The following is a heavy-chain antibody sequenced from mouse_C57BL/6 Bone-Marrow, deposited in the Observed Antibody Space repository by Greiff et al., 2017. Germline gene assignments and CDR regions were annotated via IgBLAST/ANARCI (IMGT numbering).Heavy chain of an antibody. Sequence: VQLQQSGPELVKPGASVKMSCKASGYTFTDYNMHWVKQSHGKSLEWIGYINPNNGGTSYNQKFKGKATLTVNTSSSTAYMELRSLTSEDSAVYYCAKDLLWLRRDYYAMDYWGQGTSVTVSS. J-gene: IGHJ4*01. CDR1: GYTFTDYN. CDR3: AKDLLWLRRDYYAMDY. CDR2: INPNNGGT. D-gene: IGHD2-2*01. V-gene: IGHV1-22*01.